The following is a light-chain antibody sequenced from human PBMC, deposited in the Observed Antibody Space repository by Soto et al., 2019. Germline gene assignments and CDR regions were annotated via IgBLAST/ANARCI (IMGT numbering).Light chain of an antibody. CDR1: QTITGRS. V-gene: IGKV3-20*01. J-gene: IGKJ1*01. CDR3: QQFQNSRT. Sequence: IVLTRSPCTLSLSPGERATLSCRASQTITGRSLAWYQQKPGQAPRLLITSISTRATGIPDRFSGSGSGADFTLTITRLEPEDFAVYYCQQFQNSRTFGQGTKV. CDR2: SIS.